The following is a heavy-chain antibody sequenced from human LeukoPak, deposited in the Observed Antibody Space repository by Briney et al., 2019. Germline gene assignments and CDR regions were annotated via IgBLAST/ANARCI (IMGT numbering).Heavy chain of an antibody. V-gene: IGHV4-34*09. CDR1: GGSFSGYY. Sequence: PSETLSLTCAVYGGSFSGYYWSWIRQPPGKGLEWIGEINHSGSTNYNPSLRSRVTVSADTSKNQFSLKLTSVTAADTAVFYCARVPIIRGVIEDWGRGTLVSVSS. CDR3: ARVPIIRGVIED. D-gene: IGHD3-10*01. CDR2: INHSGST. J-gene: IGHJ4*02.